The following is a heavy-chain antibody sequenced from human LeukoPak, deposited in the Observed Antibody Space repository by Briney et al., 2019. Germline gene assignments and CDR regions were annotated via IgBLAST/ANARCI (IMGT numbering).Heavy chain of an antibody. Sequence: TGGSLRLSCAASGFTFSSYGMHWVRQAPGKGLEWVAVIWYDGSNKYYADSVKGRFTISRDNSKNTLYLQMNSLRAEDTAVYYCARGIVGASGSDYLDYWGQGTLVTVSS. V-gene: IGHV3-33*01. D-gene: IGHD1-26*01. CDR1: GFTFSSYG. CDR3: ARGIVGASGSDYLDY. J-gene: IGHJ4*02. CDR2: IWYDGSNK.